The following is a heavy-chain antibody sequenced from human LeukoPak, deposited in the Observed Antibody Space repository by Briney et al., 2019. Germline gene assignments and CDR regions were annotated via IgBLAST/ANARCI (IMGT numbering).Heavy chain of an antibody. CDR3: ANRSPKYNWNYGDFDY. CDR2: ISGSGGST. D-gene: IGHD1-7*01. J-gene: IGHJ4*02. CDR1: GFTFSSYA. Sequence: GGPLRLSCAASGFTFSSYAMSWVRQAPGKGLEWVSAISGSGGSTYYADSVKGRFTISRDNSKNTLYLQMNSLRAEDTAVYYCANRSPKYNWNYGDFDYWGQGTLVTVSS. V-gene: IGHV3-23*01.